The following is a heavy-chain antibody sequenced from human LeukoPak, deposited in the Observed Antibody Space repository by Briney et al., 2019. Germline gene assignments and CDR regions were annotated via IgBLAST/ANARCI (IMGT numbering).Heavy chain of an antibody. CDR1: GFTFSSYS. CDR2: ITSRSSYI. V-gene: IGHV3-21*06. D-gene: IGHD2-8*02. Sequence: PGGSLRLSCAASGFTFSSYSMNWVRQAPGKGLEWVSSITSRSSYIYYADSAKGRFTISRDNAKNSLYLQMNSLRAEDTAVYYCARAPATNEWRCMDYWGQGTLVTVSS. CDR3: ARAPATNEWRCMDY. J-gene: IGHJ4*02.